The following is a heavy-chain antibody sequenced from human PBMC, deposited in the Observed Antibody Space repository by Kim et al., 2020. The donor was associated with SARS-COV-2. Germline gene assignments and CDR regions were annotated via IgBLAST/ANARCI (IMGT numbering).Heavy chain of an antibody. CDR3: ARETGANTIFGVVIIGGWFDP. Sequence: ASVKVSCKASGYTFTSYAMHWVRQAPGQRLEWMGWINAGNGNTKYSQKFQGRVTITRDTSARTAYMELSSLRSEDTAVYYCARETGANTIFGVVIIGGWFDPWGQGTLVTVSS. V-gene: IGHV1-3*01. D-gene: IGHD3-3*01. CDR2: INAGNGNT. CDR1: GYTFTSYA. J-gene: IGHJ5*02.